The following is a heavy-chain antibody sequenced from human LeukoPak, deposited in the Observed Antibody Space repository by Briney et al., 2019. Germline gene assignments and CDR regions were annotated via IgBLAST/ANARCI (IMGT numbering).Heavy chain of an antibody. CDR2: INPNSGGK. CDR3: ARDGDYGSGSLDY. J-gene: IGHJ4*02. V-gene: IGHV1-2*02. D-gene: IGHD3-10*01. Sequence: ASVKVSCKASGYTFTGYYMHWVRQAPGQGLEWMGWINPNSGGKNYAQKFQGRVTMTRDTSISTAYMELSRLRSDDTAVYYCARDGDYGSGSLDYWGQGTLVIVSS. CDR1: GYTFTGYY.